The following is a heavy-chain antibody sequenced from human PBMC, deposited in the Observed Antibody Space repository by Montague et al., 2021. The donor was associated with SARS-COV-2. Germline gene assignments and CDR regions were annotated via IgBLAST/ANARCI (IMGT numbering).Heavy chain of an antibody. Sequence: SETLSLTCTVSGGSISSSSYYWGWIRQPPGKGLEWIGSIYYSGSTYYNPSLKSQVTISVDTSKNQFSLKLSSVTAADTAVYYCARFPTSYYYDSKAAPATPDAFDIWGQGTMVTVFS. D-gene: IGHD3-22*01. CDR1: GGSISSSSYY. V-gene: IGHV4-39*01. J-gene: IGHJ3*02. CDR2: IYYSGST. CDR3: ARFPTSYYYDSKAAPATPDAFDI.